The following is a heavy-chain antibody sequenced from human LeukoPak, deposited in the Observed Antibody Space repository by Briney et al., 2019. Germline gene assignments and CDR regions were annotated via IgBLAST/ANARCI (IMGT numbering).Heavy chain of an antibody. J-gene: IGHJ4*02. Sequence: GGSLRLSCAASGFTFSSYGMHWVRQAPGKGLEWVGVISYDGSNKYYADSVKGRFTISRDNSKNTLYLQMTSLRAEDTAVYYCAKDSTGYSYGPEDYWGQGTLVTVSS. CDR3: AKDSTGYSYGPEDY. D-gene: IGHD5-18*01. CDR1: GFTFSSYG. CDR2: ISYDGSNK. V-gene: IGHV3-30*18.